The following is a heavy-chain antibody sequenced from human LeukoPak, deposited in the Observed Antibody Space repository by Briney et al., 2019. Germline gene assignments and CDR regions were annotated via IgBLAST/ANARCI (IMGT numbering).Heavy chain of an antibody. CDR1: GYTFTSYY. V-gene: IGHV1-46*01. Sequence: ASVKVSCKASGYTFTSYYMHWVRQAPGQGLEWMGIINPSGGSTSYAQKFQGRVTMTRDTSTSTVYMELSSLRSEDTAVYYCARQITMIVVADNWFDPWGQGTLVTVSS. CDR3: ARQITMIVVADNWFDP. J-gene: IGHJ5*02. D-gene: IGHD3-22*01. CDR2: INPSGGST.